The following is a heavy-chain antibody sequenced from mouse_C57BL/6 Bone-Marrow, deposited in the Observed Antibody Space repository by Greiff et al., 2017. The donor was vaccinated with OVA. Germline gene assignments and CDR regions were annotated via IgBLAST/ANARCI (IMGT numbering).Heavy chain of an antibody. V-gene: IGHV1-78*01. CDR3: ARCYYDYDSLAWFAY. CDR2: IYPRDGST. CDR1: GYTFTDHT. Sequence: QVQLKESDAELVKPGASVKISCKVSGYTFTDHTIHWMKQRPEQGLEWIGYIYPRDGSTKYNEKFKGKATLTADKSSSTAYMQLNSLTSEDSAVYFCARCYYDYDSLAWFAYWGQGTLVTVSA. J-gene: IGHJ3*01. D-gene: IGHD2-4*01.